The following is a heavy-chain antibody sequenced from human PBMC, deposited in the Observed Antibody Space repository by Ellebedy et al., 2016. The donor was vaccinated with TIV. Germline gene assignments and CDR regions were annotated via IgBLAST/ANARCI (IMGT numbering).Heavy chain of an antibody. J-gene: IGHJ4*02. Sequence: GESLKISCAASGFTFSSYWMSWVRQAPGKGLEWVANIKQDGSEKYYVDSVKGRFTISRDNAKNSLYLQMNSLRAEDTAVYYCARGEQQTAYGNFDYWGQGTLVTVSS. CDR1: GFTFSSYW. CDR2: IKQDGSEK. CDR3: ARGEQQTAYGNFDY. V-gene: IGHV3-7*01. D-gene: IGHD6-13*01.